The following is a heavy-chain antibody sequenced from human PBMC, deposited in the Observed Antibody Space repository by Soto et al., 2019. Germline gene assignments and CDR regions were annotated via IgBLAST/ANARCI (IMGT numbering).Heavy chain of an antibody. D-gene: IGHD6-19*01. J-gene: IGHJ4*02. V-gene: IGHV3-23*01. Sequence: GGSLRLSCAASGFTFSSYAMSWVRQAPGKGLEWVSAISGSGGTTYYADSVRGRFTISRDNSKNTLFLQMSSLREDDTAVYYCVKDRSLAVAVLYYFDYWGQGTLVTVSS. CDR1: GFTFSSYA. CDR3: VKDRSLAVAVLYYFDY. CDR2: ISGSGGTT.